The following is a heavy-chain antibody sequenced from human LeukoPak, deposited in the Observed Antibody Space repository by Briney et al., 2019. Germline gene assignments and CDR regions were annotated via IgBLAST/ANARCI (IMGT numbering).Heavy chain of an antibody. CDR3: ARDLVVVGPYYYCGMDV. V-gene: IGHV3-21*01. D-gene: IGHD2-2*01. CDR1: GFTFNRNA. CDR2: ISSSSSYI. Sequence: GGSLRLSCAASGFTFNRNAISWVRQAPGKGLEWVSSISSSSSYIYYADSVKGRFTISRDNAKNSLYLQMNSLRAEDTAVYYCARDLVVVGPYYYCGMDVWGQGTTVTVSS. J-gene: IGHJ6*02.